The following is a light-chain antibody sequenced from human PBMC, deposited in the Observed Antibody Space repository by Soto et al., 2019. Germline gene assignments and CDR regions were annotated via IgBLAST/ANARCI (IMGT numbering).Light chain of an antibody. CDR1: QSVSSN. Sequence: EIVMTQSPATLSVSPGERATISCRASQSVSSNLAWYQQKPGQAPRLLIYGASTRATGIPARFSGSGSGTDFTLTFSSLQSEDFAVYHCQQYNNWWTFGQGTKVEIK. CDR2: GAS. J-gene: IGKJ1*01. CDR3: QQYNNWWT. V-gene: IGKV3-15*01.